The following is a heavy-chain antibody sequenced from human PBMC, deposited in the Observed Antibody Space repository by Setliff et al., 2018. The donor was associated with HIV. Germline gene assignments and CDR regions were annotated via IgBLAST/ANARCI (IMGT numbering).Heavy chain of an antibody. V-gene: IGHV3-48*04. CDR2: ISSSGTTT. J-gene: IGHJ4*02. CDR1: GFTFSRYW. CDR3: AAQGVL. Sequence: GGSLRLSCAASGFTFSRYWMSWVRQAPGKGLEWLSYISSSGTTTYYADSVKGRFTISRDNAKNSVLLQMNSLRVEDTAVYFCAAQGVLWGQGTQVTVPQ.